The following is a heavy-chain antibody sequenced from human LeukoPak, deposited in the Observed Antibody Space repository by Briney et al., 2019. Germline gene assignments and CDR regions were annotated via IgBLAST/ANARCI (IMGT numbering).Heavy chain of an antibody. V-gene: IGHV4-4*09. CDR3: ARHDAGIAARPFDN. Sequence: PSETLSRTGTISGGSSSTYYWSWIRRPPGKGLEWIAYIHASGPTNYNPSLKSRITISVDTSKNQFSLKLSSVTAADTAVYYCARHDAGIAARPFDNWGQGTLVTVSS. D-gene: IGHD6-6*01. CDR2: IHASGPT. CDR1: GGSSSTYY. J-gene: IGHJ4*02.